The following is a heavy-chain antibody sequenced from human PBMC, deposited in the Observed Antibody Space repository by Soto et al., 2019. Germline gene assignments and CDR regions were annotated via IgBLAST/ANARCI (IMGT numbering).Heavy chain of an antibody. D-gene: IGHD3-10*01. CDR1: GFSLSTSGVG. Sequence: QITLKESGHTLVKPTQTLTLTCTFSGFSLSTSGVGVGWIRQPPGKALEWLALIYWNDDKRYRPSLKSRLTITNHTSKNPVVLTMTNMDPVDTATYYCAHRPKYDDSRRYYPDAFDFWRQATTVTLS. J-gene: IGHJ3*01. CDR2: IYWNDDK. V-gene: IGHV2-5*01. CDR3: AHRPKYDDSRRYYPDAFDF.